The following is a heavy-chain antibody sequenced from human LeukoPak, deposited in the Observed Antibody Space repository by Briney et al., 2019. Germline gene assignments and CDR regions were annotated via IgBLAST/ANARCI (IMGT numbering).Heavy chain of an antibody. CDR2: INTNTGNP. V-gene: IGHV7-4-1*02. Sequence: ASVKVSCKASGYTFTSYAMNWVRQAPGQGLEWMGWINTNTGNPTYAQGFTGRFVFSLDTSVSTAYLQISSLKAEDTAVYYCARFPTYCGGDCYSGDYFDYWGRGTLVTVSS. D-gene: IGHD2-21*02. CDR3: ARFPTYCGGDCYSGDYFDY. CDR1: GYTFTSYA. J-gene: IGHJ4*02.